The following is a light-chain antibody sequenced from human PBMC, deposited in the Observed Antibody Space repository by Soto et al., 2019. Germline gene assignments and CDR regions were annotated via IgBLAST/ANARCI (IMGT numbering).Light chain of an antibody. J-gene: IGKJ1*01. CDR3: QQYNNWPRT. V-gene: IGKV3-15*01. CDR2: GAS. Sequence: EIVMTQSPSTLSVSPGGRATLSCRASQGVSRKLAWYQHKPGQAPRLLISGASTGATGIPARFSGSGSGTEFTLTISSLQSEDFAVYYCQQYNNWPRTFGQGTKVDIK. CDR1: QGVSRK.